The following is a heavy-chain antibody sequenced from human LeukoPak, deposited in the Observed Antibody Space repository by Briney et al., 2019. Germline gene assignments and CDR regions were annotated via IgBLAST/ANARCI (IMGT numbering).Heavy chain of an antibody. CDR1: GFTVSSNY. J-gene: IGHJ4*02. D-gene: IGHD1-26*01. Sequence: GGSLRLSCAASGFTVSSNYMSWVRQAPGKGLEWVSVIYSGGSTYYADSVKGRFTIARDNSRNTLFLQMNSLRAEDTAVYYCAKNLGNIVGATAGDYWGQGTLVTVSS. V-gene: IGHV3-53*01. CDR3: AKNLGNIVGATAGDY. CDR2: IYSGGST.